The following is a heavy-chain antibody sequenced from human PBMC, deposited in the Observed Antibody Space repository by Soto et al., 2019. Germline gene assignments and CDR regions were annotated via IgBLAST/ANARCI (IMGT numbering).Heavy chain of an antibody. CDR2: IYYSGST. D-gene: IGHD6-19*01. Sequence: LSLTCAVYGGSFSGYYWSWIRQPPGKGLEWIGYIYYSGSTNYNPSLKSRVTISVDTSKNQFSLKLSSVTAADTAVYYCARDPSVSGWYYYYGMDVWGQGTTVTVSS. CDR3: ARDPSVSGWYYYYGMDV. CDR1: GGSFSGYY. V-gene: IGHV4-59*01. J-gene: IGHJ6*02.